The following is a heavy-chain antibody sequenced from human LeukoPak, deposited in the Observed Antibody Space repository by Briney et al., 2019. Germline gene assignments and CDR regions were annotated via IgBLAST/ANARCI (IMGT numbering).Heavy chain of an antibody. J-gene: IGHJ4*02. Sequence: SETLSLTCAVCGGSFSGYYWSWIRQPPGMGLEWIGEIDHSGSTNYNPSLKSRITISLDTSKNQFSLKLSSVTAADTAVYYCARGLYYYGSGTYYILWGQGTLVTVSS. CDR2: IDHSGST. CDR3: ARGLYYYGSGTYYIL. D-gene: IGHD3-10*01. V-gene: IGHV4-34*01. CDR1: GGSFSGYY.